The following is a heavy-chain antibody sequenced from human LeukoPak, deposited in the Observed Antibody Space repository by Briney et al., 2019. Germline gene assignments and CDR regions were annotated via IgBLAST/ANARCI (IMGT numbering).Heavy chain of an antibody. CDR2: IYYSGST. Sequence: SETLSLTCTVSGGSISNHYWSWIRQPPGKGLEWIGYIYYSGSTNYNPSLKSRVTISVDTSKNQFSLKLSSVTAADTAVYYCARSDSSGFLFDYWGQGTLVTVSS. CDR3: ARSDSSGFLFDY. J-gene: IGHJ4*02. D-gene: IGHD3-22*01. V-gene: IGHV4-59*11. CDR1: GGSISNHY.